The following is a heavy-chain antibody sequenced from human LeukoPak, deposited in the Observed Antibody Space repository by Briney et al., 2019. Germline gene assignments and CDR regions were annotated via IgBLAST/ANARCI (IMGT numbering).Heavy chain of an antibody. CDR1: GYSFTSHY. Sequence: GASVKVSCKASGYSFTSHYMHWVRQAPGQGLEWMGGIIPIFGTANYAQKFQGRVTITADKSTSTAYMELSSLRSEDTAVYYCARLRSSSWYYFVSSGSWFDPWGQGTLVTVSS. V-gene: IGHV1-69*06. CDR3: ARLRSSSWYYFVSSGSWFDP. D-gene: IGHD6-13*01. J-gene: IGHJ5*02. CDR2: IIPIFGTA.